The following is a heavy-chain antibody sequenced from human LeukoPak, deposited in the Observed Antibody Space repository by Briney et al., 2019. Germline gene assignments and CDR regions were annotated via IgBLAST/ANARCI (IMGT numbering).Heavy chain of an antibody. CDR1: GFTFSSYA. D-gene: IGHD3-22*01. CDR2: ISGSGGST. V-gene: IGHV3-23*01. J-gene: IGHJ1*01. CDR3: AKDLSSGYYSMTEYFQH. Sequence: GGSLRLSCAASGFTFSSYAMSWVRQAPGKGLEWVSAISGSGGSTYYADSVKGRFTISRDNSKNTLYLQMNSLRAEDTAVYYCAKDLSSGYYSMTEYFQHWGQGTLVTASS.